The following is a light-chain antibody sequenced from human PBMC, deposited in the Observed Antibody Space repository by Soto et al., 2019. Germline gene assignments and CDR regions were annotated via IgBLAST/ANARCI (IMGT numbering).Light chain of an antibody. CDR2: EGS. CDR3: CSYAGSSTFE. J-gene: IGLJ2*01. CDR1: SSDVGSYNL. Sequence: QAVVTQPASVSGSPGQSITISCTGTSSDVGSYNLVSWYQQHPGKAPKLIIYEGSKRPSGVSNRFSGSKSGNTASLTISGLQAEDEAHYYCCSYAGSSTFEFGGGTKVTVL. V-gene: IGLV2-23*03.